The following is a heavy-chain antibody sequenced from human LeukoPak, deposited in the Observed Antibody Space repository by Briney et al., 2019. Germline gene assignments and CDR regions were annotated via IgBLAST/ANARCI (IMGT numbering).Heavy chain of an antibody. CDR3: ASDYITQVGY. CDR1: GFTFSSYG. Sequence: PGGSLRLSCAASGFTFSSYGMHWVRQAPGKGLEWVAFIWYDGSNKYYADSVKGRFTISRDNPKNTLYLQMNSLRAEDTAVYYCASDYITQVGYWGQGTLVTVSS. J-gene: IGHJ4*02. D-gene: IGHD4-11*01. V-gene: IGHV3-30*02. CDR2: IWYDGSNK.